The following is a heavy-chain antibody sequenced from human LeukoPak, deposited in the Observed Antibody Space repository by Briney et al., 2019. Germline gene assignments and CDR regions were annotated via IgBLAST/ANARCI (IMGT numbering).Heavy chain of an antibody. CDR2: INPNSGGT. J-gene: IGHJ4*02. CDR3: ALITMVRGPPEIDY. Sequence: GASVKVSCKASGYTFTGYYMHWVRQAPGQGLEWMGWINPNSGGTNYAQKFQGGVTMTRDTSISTAYMELSRLRSDDTAVYYCALITMVRGPPEIDYWGQGTLVTVSS. V-gene: IGHV1-2*02. D-gene: IGHD3-10*01. CDR1: GYTFTGYY.